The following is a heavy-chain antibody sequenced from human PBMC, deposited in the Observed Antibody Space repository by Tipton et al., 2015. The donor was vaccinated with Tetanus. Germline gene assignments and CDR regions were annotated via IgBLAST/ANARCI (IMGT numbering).Heavy chain of an antibody. CDR2: IYPGDSAT. V-gene: IGHV5-51*01. CDR1: GYSFTGHW. J-gene: IGHJ4*02. CDR3: AREPSSGYYFDY. D-gene: IGHD3-22*01. Sequence: QSGAEVKKPGESLKISCKGSGYSFTGHWIAWVRHMPGKGLEWMGSIYPGDSATRYSPSFQGQVTISADKSISTAYLQWSSLKASDTAIYYCAREPSSGYYFDYWGQGTLVTVSS.